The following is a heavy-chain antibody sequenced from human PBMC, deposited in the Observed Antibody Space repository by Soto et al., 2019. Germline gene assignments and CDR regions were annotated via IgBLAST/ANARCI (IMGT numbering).Heavy chain of an antibody. J-gene: IGHJ4*02. V-gene: IGHV3-23*01. D-gene: IGHD4-17*01. CDR2: ISGSGGST. CDR3: AKDLTSVTTVSLDY. Sequence: GGSLRLSCAASGFTFSSYAMSWVRQAPGKGLEWVSAISGSGGSTYYADSVKGRFTISRDNSKNTLYLQMNSLRAEDTAVYCCAKDLTSVTTVSLDYWGQGTLVTVSS. CDR1: GFTFSSYA.